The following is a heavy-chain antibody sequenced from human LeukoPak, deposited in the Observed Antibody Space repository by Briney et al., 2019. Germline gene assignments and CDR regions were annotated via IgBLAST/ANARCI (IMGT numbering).Heavy chain of an antibody. V-gene: IGHV3-7*01. Sequence: PGGSLRLSCAASGFTFSSYWMSWVRQAPGKGLEWVANMKQDGSEKYYVDSVKGRFTISRDNTKNSLYLQMNSLRAEDTAVYYCARDLAVAGSYFQHWGQGTLVTVSS. CDR3: ARDLAVAGSYFQH. CDR1: GFTFSSYW. D-gene: IGHD6-19*01. CDR2: MKQDGSEK. J-gene: IGHJ1*01.